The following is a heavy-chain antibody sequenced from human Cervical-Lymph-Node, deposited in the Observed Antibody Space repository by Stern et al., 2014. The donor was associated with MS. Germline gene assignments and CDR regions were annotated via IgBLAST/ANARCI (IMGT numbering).Heavy chain of an antibody. J-gene: IGHJ4*02. V-gene: IGHV4-39*01. Sequence: VQLVESSPGLVRPSETLYLTCTVSGGSISSGSYYWGWIRQPPGKRLEWIGTIYNSGSTFHNPSLKSRVTISVDTSKNQFALRLSSVTAADTAVYYCARLEYTTSWYSHYFDYWGQGTLVTVSS. D-gene: IGHD6-13*01. CDR2: IYNSGST. CDR1: GGSISSGSYY. CDR3: ARLEYTTSWYSHYFDY.